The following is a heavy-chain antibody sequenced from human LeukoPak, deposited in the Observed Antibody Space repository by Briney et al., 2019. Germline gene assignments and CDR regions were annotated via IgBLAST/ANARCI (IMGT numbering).Heavy chain of an antibody. Sequence: SETLSLTCTVSGGSINSSYWNWIRQPPGKGLEWIGYIYYSGSTTYNPSLKSRVTISVDTSKSQFSLKMRSVTAADTAVYYCARKYYDILTGYTAMDVWGQGTTVTVSS. D-gene: IGHD3-9*01. CDR2: IYYSGST. V-gene: IGHV4-59*01. CDR1: GGSINSSY. CDR3: ARKYYDILTGYTAMDV. J-gene: IGHJ6*02.